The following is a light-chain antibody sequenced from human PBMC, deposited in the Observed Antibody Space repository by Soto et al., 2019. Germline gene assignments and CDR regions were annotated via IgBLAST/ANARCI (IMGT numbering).Light chain of an antibody. V-gene: IGLV2-14*01. CDR3: SSFTSSRTWV. CDR1: SSDVGGYDY. J-gene: IGLJ3*02. Sequence: QSVLTQPASMSGSPGQSITISCTGSSSDVGGYDYVSWFQQHPGRAPKLLIYEVITRPSGVSTRFSGSKSANTASLTISGLQPEDEADFYCSSFTSSRTWVFGGGTKVTVL. CDR2: EVI.